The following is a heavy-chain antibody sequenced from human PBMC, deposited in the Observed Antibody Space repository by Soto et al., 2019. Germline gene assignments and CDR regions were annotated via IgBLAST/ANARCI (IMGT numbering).Heavy chain of an antibody. Sequence: QVHLVQSGAAVKKPGSSVKVSCKASGGTFSSYAISWVRQAPGQGVEWMGGIIHIFGTANYAQKFQGRVTITADESTSTAYMELSSLRSEDTAVYYCARPSLSGSYMGRGAFDIWGQGTMVTVS. J-gene: IGHJ3*02. D-gene: IGHD1-26*01. CDR2: IIHIFGTA. CDR3: ARPSLSGSYMGRGAFDI. V-gene: IGHV1-69*01. CDR1: GGTFSSYA.